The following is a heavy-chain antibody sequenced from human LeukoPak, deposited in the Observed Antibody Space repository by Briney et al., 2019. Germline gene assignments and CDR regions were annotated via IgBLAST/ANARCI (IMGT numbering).Heavy chain of an antibody. CDR3: ARQIWTTVTGYIDY. D-gene: IGHD4-17*01. V-gene: IGHV4-38-2*01. CDR2: ICHSGST. Sequence: LETLSLTCAVSGYSISSGYYWGWIRQPPGKGLEWIGSICHSGSTYYNPSLKSRVTISVDTSKNQFSLKLSSVTAADTAVYYCARQIWTTVTGYIDYWGQGTLVTVSS. J-gene: IGHJ4*02. CDR1: GYSISSGYY.